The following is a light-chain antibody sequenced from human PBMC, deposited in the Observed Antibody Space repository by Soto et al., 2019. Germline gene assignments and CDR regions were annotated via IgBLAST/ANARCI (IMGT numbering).Light chain of an antibody. Sequence: ALYHPTRGQAPGLLICAAANKDTGIPDRFSGSGSGTDFNPPISRLEPEDFAVYYCQQYGSSLLYNFGQGTKLEIK. J-gene: IGKJ2*01. V-gene: IGKV3-20*01. CDR3: QQYGSSLLYN. CDR2: AAA.